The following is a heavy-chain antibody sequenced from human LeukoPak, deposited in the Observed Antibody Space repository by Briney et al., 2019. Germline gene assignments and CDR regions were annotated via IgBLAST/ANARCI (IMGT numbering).Heavy chain of an antibody. Sequence: LSCAXSGXXFSNSWMHWVRHAPGEGLVWVSRINSDGSDTMYEESVKGRFTIYRDNAKNTLHLQMNSLRAEVTALYYCARGEYTYYFDYRGQGALVAVSS. V-gene: IGHV3-74*03. D-gene: IGHD2/OR15-2a*01. J-gene: IGHJ4*02. CDR1: GXXFSNSW. CDR2: INSDGSDT. CDR3: ARGEYTYYFDY.